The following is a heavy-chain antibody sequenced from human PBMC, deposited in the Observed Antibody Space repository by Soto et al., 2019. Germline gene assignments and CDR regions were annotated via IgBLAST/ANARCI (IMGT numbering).Heavy chain of an antibody. CDR2: VSYDESNK. J-gene: IGHJ4*02. CDR3: GRDGPLPYTSGWDFVVPDQ. V-gene: IGHV3-30-3*01. Sequence: QVQLVESGGGVVQPGGSLRLSCAASGFSLSDYAMHWVRQAPGKGLEWVASVSYDESNKYYTESVKGRFSISRDTSKNTPSLPMDTLRPGDTSVYFRGRDGPLPYTSGWDFVVPDQWGQGTLVTVS. CDR1: GFSLSDYA. D-gene: IGHD6-19*01.